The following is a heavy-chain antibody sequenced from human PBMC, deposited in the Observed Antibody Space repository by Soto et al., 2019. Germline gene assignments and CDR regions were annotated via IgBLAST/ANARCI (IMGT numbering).Heavy chain of an antibody. CDR3: EGGLLLWFGELFRYNWFDP. J-gene: IGHJ5*02. D-gene: IGHD3-10*01. CDR2: INHSGST. Sequence: SETLSLTCAVYGGSFSGYYWSWIRQPPGKGLEWIGEINHSGSTNYNPSLKSRVTISVDTSKNQFSLKLSSVTAADTAVYYCEGGLLLWFGELFRYNWFDPWGRGTLVTVSS. V-gene: IGHV4-34*01. CDR1: GGSFSGYY.